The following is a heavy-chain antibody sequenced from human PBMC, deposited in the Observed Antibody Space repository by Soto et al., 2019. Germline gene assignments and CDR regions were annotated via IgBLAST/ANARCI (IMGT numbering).Heavy chain of an antibody. CDR3: ARGTVTTGYYHYYMDV. CDR2: ISAYNGNT. V-gene: IGHV1-18*04. Sequence: QVQLVQSGAEVKKPGASVTVSCKPSGYTFTSHGISWVRQAPGPGLEWMGWISAYNGNTNYAQKFQGRFTMTTDTSTSTAYMELRSLRSDDTAVYYCARGTVTTGYYHYYMDVWGKGTTVTVSS. J-gene: IGHJ6*03. CDR1: GYTFTSHG. D-gene: IGHD4-17*01.